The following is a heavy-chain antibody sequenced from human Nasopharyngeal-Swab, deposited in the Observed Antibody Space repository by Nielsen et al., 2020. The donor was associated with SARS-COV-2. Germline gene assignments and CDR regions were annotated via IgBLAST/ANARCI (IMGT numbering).Heavy chain of an antibody. J-gene: IGHJ3*02. CDR2: ISSSSSYI. D-gene: IGHD5-12*01. CDR3: ARLRVDIVATTRGAFDI. CDR1: GFTFSSYS. V-gene: IGHV3-21*01. Sequence: GVLKISCAASGFTFSSYSMNWVRQAPGKGLEWVSSISSSSSYIYYADSVKGRFTISRDNAKNSLYLQMNSLRAEDMAVYYCARLRVDIVATTRGAFDIWGQGTMVTVSS.